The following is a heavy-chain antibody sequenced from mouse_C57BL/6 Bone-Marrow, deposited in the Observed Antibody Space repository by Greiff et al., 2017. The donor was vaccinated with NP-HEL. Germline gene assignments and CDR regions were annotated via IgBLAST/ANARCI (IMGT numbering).Heavy chain of an antibody. CDR1: GFNIKDDY. D-gene: IGHD2-3*01. J-gene: IGHJ3*01. Sequence: VQLQQSGAELVRPGASVKLSCTASGFNIKDDYMHWVKQRPEQGLEWIGWIDPENGDTEYASKFQGKATITADTSSNTAYLQLSSLTSADTAVYYCTPYGYYAWFAYWGQGTLVTVSA. V-gene: IGHV14-4*01. CDR3: TPYGYYAWFAY. CDR2: IDPENGDT.